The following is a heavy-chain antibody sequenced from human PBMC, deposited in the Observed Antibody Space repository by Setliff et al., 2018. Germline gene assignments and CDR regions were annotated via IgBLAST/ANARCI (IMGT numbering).Heavy chain of an antibody. D-gene: IGHD6-13*01. CDR1: GFTFTSAV. J-gene: IGHJ6*02. CDR2: VTAFGGTT. CDR3: AKEKRASSSWYALPRPEDHYYYYGMDV. V-gene: IGHV3-23*01. Sequence: PGGSLRLSCTASGFTFTSAVMTWFRQAPGKGLEWVSAVTAFGGTTYDADSVKGRFTTSRDNSKNTVYLQMNSLRPEDTAVYYCAKEKRASSSWYALPRPEDHYYYYGMDVWGQGTTVTVSS.